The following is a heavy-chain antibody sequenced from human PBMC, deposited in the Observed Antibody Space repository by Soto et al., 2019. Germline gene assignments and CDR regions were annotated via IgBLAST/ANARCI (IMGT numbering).Heavy chain of an antibody. V-gene: IGHV1-69*01. J-gene: IGHJ6*02. Sequence: QVQLVRSGAEVKKPGSSVKVSCKASGGTFGSYAISWVRQAPGQGLEWMGGIIPIPGTANYAQKFQGRVTMAADESTSTADMELSSLRSEDTAVYYCARSQGSSTSLEIYYYYYYGMEVWGQGTTVTVSS. CDR3: ARSQGSSTSLEIYYYYYYGMEV. D-gene: IGHD2-2*01. CDR2: IIPIPGTA. CDR1: GGTFGSYA.